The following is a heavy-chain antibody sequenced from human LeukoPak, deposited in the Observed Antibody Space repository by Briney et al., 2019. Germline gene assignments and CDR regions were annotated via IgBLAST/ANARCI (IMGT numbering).Heavy chain of an antibody. J-gene: IGHJ5*02. CDR3: ARDSGSSWYALSHHWFDP. V-gene: IGHV3-15*01. CDR2: IKSKTDGGTT. Sequence: GGSLRLSCAASGLTLSKAWMSWVRQAPGQGLEWVGRIKSKTDGGTTDYAAPVRGRFTISRDDSKNTLYLQMSSLRAEDTAVYYCARDSGSSWYALSHHWFDPWGQGTLVTVSS. D-gene: IGHD6-13*01. CDR1: GLTLSKAW.